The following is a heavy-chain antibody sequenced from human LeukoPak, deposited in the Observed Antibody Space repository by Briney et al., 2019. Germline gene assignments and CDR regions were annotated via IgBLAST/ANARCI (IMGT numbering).Heavy chain of an antibody. CDR1: GGSISSSSYY. Sequence: PSETPSLTCTVSGGSISSSSYYWGWIRQPPGKGLEWIGSIYYSGTTYYKPSLKSRVTISVDTPKTQISLRLSSVTAADTAVYYCARVDGWFDPWGQGILVTVSS. CDR2: IYYSGTT. V-gene: IGHV4-39*01. D-gene: IGHD5-24*01. J-gene: IGHJ5*02. CDR3: ARVDGWFDP.